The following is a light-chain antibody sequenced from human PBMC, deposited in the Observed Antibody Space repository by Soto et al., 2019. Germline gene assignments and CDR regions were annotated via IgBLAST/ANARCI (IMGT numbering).Light chain of an antibody. CDR3: QQYNNWPWT. Sequence: EMVLTQSQGILYLSPAYRTPLXCEASQSVSSNLAWYQQKPGQAPRLLIHGASTRATGFPARFSGSGSGTEFTLTISSLQSEDFAVYYCQQYNNWPWTFGQGTKVDIK. J-gene: IGKJ1*01. CDR1: QSVSSN. V-gene: IGKV3-15*01. CDR2: GAS.